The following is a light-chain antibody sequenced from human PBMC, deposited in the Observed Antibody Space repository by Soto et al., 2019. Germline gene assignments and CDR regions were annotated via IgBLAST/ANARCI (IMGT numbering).Light chain of an antibody. CDR3: CSYACSYTLYV. CDR2: DVN. CDR1: SSDVGGYNY. V-gene: IGLV2-11*01. J-gene: IGLJ1*01. Sequence: QSALTQPRSVSGSPGQSVTISCTGTSSDVGGYNYVSWYQQHPGKAPKLMIYDVNKRPSGVPDRFSGSKSGNTASLTISGLQAEDDADYYCCSYACSYTLYVFGTGTKLTVL.